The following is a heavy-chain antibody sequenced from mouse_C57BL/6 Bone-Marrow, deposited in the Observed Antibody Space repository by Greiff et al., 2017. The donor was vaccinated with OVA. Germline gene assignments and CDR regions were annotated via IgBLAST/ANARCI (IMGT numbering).Heavy chain of an antibody. CDR3: SYDDYDWGY. CDR1: GFNFKDDY. CDR2: IDPENGDT. J-gene: IGHJ2*01. V-gene: IGHV14-4*01. D-gene: IGHD2-4*01. Sequence: VQLQQSGAELVRPGASVKLSCKASGFNFKDDYMHWVKQRPEQGLEWIGWIDPENGDTEYASKFQGKATITADTSSNTAYLQLSSLTSEDTAVYYCSYDDYDWGYWGQGTTLTVSS.